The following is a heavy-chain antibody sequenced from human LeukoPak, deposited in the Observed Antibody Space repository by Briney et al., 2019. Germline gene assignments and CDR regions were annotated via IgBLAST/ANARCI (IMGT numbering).Heavy chain of an antibody. D-gene: IGHD1-26*01. CDR2: ITADGTNK. J-gene: IGHJ4*02. CDR3: AREVEWGLPDY. V-gene: IGHV3-48*03. Sequence: PGGSLRLSCAASGFTFSNYEMNWVRQAPGKGLEWVSYITADGTNKYDADSVKGRFTISRDNAKNSLYLQMNSLRVDDTAIYYCAREVEWGLPDYWGQGTLVTVSS. CDR1: GFTFSNYE.